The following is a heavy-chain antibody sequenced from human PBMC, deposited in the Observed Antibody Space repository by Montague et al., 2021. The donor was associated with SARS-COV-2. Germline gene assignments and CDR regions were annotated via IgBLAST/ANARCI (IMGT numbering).Heavy chain of an antibody. J-gene: IGHJ4*02. CDR2: XYWNDDK. CDR1: GFSLTTSGMG. V-gene: IGHV2-5*01. CDR3: IQKFSVAGGSYYFDH. Sequence: PALVKPTQTLTLTCTFSGFSLTTSGMGVGWMRQSPGKALEWLALXYWNDDKRYSPSLKTRLTLTKDTSKNQVVLTMTNMDPVDTATYYCIQKFSVAGGSYYFDHWGQGTPVTVSS. D-gene: IGHD6-19*01.